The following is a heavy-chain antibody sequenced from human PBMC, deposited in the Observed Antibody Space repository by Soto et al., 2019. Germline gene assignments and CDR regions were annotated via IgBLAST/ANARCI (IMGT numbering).Heavy chain of an antibody. CDR3: ARGPPVSPYYYYYRMDV. CDR2: IYYSGST. D-gene: IGHD3-22*01. Sequence: PSEPLSLTCTVCGGSISSYYWTWIRQPPGKGLEWIGYIYYSGSTNYNPSLQSRVTISVNTSKNQFSLKLSSVTAADTAVYYCARGPPVSPYYYYYRMDVWGQGTTVTVSS. CDR1: GGSISSYY. V-gene: IGHV4-59*01. J-gene: IGHJ6*02.